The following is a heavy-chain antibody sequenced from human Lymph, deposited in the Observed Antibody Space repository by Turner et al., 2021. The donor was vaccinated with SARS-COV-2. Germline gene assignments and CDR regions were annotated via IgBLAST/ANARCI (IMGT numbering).Heavy chain of an antibody. CDR1: GGTFSTYV. V-gene: IGHV1-69*10. CDR2: IIPILGIA. J-gene: IGHJ3*02. Sequence: QVQLVQSGAEVNKPGSSVKVSCQASGGTFSTYVISWVRQAPGQGLEWRGGIIPILGIANYAQKFQGRVTITADKSTSTAYMELSSLRSEDTDVYHCARRHSGNYDAFDIWGQGTMVTVSS. D-gene: IGHD1-26*01. CDR3: ARRHSGNYDAFDI.